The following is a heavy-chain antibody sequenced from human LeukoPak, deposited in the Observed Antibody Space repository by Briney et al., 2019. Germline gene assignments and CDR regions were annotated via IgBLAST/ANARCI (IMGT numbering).Heavy chain of an antibody. Sequence: ASVKVSCKASGYTFTGYYMHWVRQAPGQGLEWMGRINPNSGGTNYAQKFQGRVTMTRDTSISTAYMELSRLRSDDTAVYYCARDLGYSGYDGFDYWGHGTLVTVSS. CDR1: GYTFTGYY. CDR3: ARDLGYSGYDGFDY. D-gene: IGHD5-12*01. CDR2: INPNSGGT. J-gene: IGHJ4*01. V-gene: IGHV1-2*06.